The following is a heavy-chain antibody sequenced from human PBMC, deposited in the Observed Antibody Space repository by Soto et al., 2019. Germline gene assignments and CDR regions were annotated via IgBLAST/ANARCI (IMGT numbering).Heavy chain of an antibody. CDR3: ATEQPTVAPSLDY. CDR1: GFTFSSYA. D-gene: IGHD4-17*01. J-gene: IGHJ4*02. Sequence: VGSLRLSCAASGFTFSSYAMSWVRQAPGKGLERVSAISGSGGSTYYADSVKGRFTISRDNSKNTLYLKKNNLRAEDKAVYYCATEQPTVAPSLDYWGQGTLVTVS. CDR2: ISGSGGST. V-gene: IGHV3-23*01.